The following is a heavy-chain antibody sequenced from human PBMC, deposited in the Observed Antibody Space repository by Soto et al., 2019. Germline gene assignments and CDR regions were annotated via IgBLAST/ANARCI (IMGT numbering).Heavy chain of an antibody. CDR2: IWYDGSNK. V-gene: IGHV3-33*01. CDR3: ARVDEVWSAARSFDY. D-gene: IGHD6-6*01. CDR1: GFTFSSYG. Sequence: GGSLRLSCAASGFTFSSYGMHWVRQAPGKGLEWVAVIWYDGSNKYYADSVKGRFTISRDNSKNTLYLQMNSLRAEDTAVYYCARVDEVWSAARSFDYWGQGTLVTVSS. J-gene: IGHJ4*02.